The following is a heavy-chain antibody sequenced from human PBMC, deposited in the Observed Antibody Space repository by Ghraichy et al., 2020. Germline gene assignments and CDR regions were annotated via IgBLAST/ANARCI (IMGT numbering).Heavy chain of an antibody. D-gene: IGHD3-16*01. CDR2: ISDEGRIV. J-gene: IGHJ4*02. V-gene: IGHV3-30*04. CDR1: GFTFSTYG. Sequence: GGSLRLSCAASGFTFSTYGMHWVRQAPGKGLEWVAVISDEGRIVNYTDSVKGRFTISRDNSKNVLYLQISSLRAEDTAVYYCARGGLMITFRRAIPTGLDYWGQGTLVTVSS. CDR3: ARGGLMITFRRAIPTGLDY.